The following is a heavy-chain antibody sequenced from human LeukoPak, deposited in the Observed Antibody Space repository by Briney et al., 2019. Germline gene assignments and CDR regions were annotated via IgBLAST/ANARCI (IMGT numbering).Heavy chain of an antibody. CDR3: ARVRCGSTSCYRGYYGMDV. J-gene: IGHJ6*02. CDR2: IYSGGST. V-gene: IGHV3-53*04. CDR1: GFTVSSNY. D-gene: IGHD2-2*01. Sequence: PGGSLRLSCAASGFTVSSNYMSWVRQAPGKGLEWVSVIYSGGSTYYADSVKGRFTISRHNSKNTLYLQMNSLRAEDTAVYYCARVRCGSTSCYRGYYGMDVWGQGTTVTVSS.